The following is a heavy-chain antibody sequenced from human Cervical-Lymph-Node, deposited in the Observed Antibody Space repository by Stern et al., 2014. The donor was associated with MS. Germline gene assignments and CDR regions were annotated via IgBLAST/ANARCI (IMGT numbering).Heavy chain of an antibody. CDR3: ARDPSYCGGDCYSNWFDP. J-gene: IGHJ5*02. CDR1: GFTFSSYW. D-gene: IGHD2-21*02. V-gene: IGHV3-74*01. CDR2: INSDGSST. Sequence: EMQLVESGGGLVQPGGSLRLSCAASGFTFSSYWMHWVRQAPGKGLAWVSRINSDGSSTSYADSVKGRFTISRDNAKNTLYLQMNSLRAEDTAVYYCARDPSYCGGDCYSNWFDPWGQGTLVTVSS.